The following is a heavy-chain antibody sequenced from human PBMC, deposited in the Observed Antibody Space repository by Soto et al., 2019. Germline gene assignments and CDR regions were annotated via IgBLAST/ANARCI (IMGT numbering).Heavy chain of an antibody. CDR2: IRSKAYGGTT. J-gene: IGHJ3*02. V-gene: IGHV3-49*03. Sequence: GGSLRLSCTASGFTFGDYAMSWFRQAPGKGLEWVGFIRSKAYGGTTEYAASVKGRFTISRDDSKSIAYLQMNSLKTEDTAVYYCTGNSYDYIWGSYRQDAFDIWGQGTMVTVSS. CDR3: TGNSYDYIWGSYRQDAFDI. CDR1: GFTFGDYA. D-gene: IGHD3-16*02.